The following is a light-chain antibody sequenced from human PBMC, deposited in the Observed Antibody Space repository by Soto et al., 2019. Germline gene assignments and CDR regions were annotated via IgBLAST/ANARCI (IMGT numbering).Light chain of an antibody. CDR1: SSNIGRHA. J-gene: IGLJ2*01. CDR2: RND. CDR3: SSSTNSTTPMA. V-gene: IGLV1-44*01. Sequence: QAVLTQPPSASGTPGQRVTISCSGSSSNIGRHAVSWYRQVPGTAPRLLMYRNDQRPSGVSDRFSASKYGKTASLTISGLHAEDEVNYYCSSSTNSTTPMAFGGRTKQTLL.